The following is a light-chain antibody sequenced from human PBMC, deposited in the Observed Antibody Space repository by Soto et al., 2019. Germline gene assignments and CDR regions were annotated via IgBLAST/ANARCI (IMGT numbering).Light chain of an antibody. V-gene: IGKV3-20*01. J-gene: IGKJ3*01. CDR2: VAS. CDR3: QQYGSSPAGFT. CDR1: QSISSRY. Sequence: EIVLTQSPGTLSLSPGERATLSCRASQSISSRYLAWYQQRPGQAPWLLIYVASNRAPGIPDRFSGSGSGTDFTLTITRLEPEDFAVYYCQQYGSSPAGFTFGPGNKVDSK.